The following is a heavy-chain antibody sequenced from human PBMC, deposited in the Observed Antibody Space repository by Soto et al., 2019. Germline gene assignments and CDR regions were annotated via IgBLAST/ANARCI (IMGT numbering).Heavy chain of an antibody. CDR3: ARAADVYSYGYWCFDY. CDR1: GFTFSSYG. Sequence: GGSLTLSCAASGFTFSSYGMRWVRQAPGKGLEWGADIWYDGSTKYYADTVKGKFTIAIDRSKNKQYLQMNSLCAEETDVDYCARAADVYSYGYWCFDYWGQGTMVTVSS. CDR2: IWYDGSTK. J-gene: IGHJ4*02. V-gene: IGHV3-33*01. D-gene: IGHD5-18*01.